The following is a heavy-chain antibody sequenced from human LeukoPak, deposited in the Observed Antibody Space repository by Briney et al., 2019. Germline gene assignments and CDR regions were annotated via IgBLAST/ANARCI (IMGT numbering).Heavy chain of an antibody. CDR3: ARYSNHFYYSGMDV. D-gene: IGHD2-21*01. J-gene: IGHJ6*02. V-gene: IGHV3-30-3*01. CDR1: GFSFSDYG. CDR2: ISSDGFNE. Sequence: PGGSLRLSCAASGFSFSDYGMHWVRQAPGKGLEWVALISSDGFNEYYADSVRGRFTISRDTSKNTLYLQINSLRTEDTAICYCARYSNHFYYSGMDVWGQGTTVTVSS.